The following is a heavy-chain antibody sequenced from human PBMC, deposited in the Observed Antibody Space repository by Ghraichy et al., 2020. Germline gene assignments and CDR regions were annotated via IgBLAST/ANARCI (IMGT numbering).Heavy chain of an antibody. V-gene: IGHV4-59*01. CDR3: ARTFSSGWTSWDY. Sequence: SETLSLTCTVSGGSISSYYWSWIRQPPGKGLEWIGYIYYSGSTNYSPSLKSRVTISVDTSKNQFSLKLSSVTAADTAVYYCARTFSSGWTSWDYWGQGTLVTVSS. CDR1: GGSISSYY. J-gene: IGHJ4*02. D-gene: IGHD6-19*01. CDR2: IYYSGST.